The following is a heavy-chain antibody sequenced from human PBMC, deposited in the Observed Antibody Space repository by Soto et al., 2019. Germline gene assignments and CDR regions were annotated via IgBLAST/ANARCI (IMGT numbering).Heavy chain of an antibody. Sequence: GGSLRLSCAGSGFTFSSVAMTWVRQAPGKGLEWVSSISGSGDSTYYADSVKGRFTISRDNSKNTLYLQMNSLRAEDTAVYYCARDGRDGYRAAFDYWGQG. D-gene: IGHD5-12*01. CDR3: ARDGRDGYRAAFDY. J-gene: IGHJ4*02. CDR2: ISGSGDST. CDR1: GFTFSSVA. V-gene: IGHV3-23*01.